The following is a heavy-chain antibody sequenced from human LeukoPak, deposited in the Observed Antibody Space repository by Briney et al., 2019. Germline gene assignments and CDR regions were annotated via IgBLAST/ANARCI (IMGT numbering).Heavy chain of an antibody. V-gene: IGHV4-61*02. Sequence: SQTLSLTCTVSGGSISSGSYYWSWIRQPAGKGLEWIGRIYTSGSTYYNPSLKSRVTISVDTSKNQFSLKLSSVTAADTAVYYCARDLTRITMIVVDNKNWFDPWGQGTLVTVSS. J-gene: IGHJ5*02. CDR3: ARDLTRITMIVVDNKNWFDP. D-gene: IGHD3-22*01. CDR1: GGSISSGSYY. CDR2: IYTSGST.